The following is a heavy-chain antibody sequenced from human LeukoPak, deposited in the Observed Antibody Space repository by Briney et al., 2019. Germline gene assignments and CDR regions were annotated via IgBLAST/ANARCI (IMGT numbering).Heavy chain of an antibody. J-gene: IGHJ6*02. CDR1: GFTFRSYW. CDR2: INSDGSAT. V-gene: IGHV3-74*01. Sequence: GGSLRLSCAASGFTFRSYWMSWVRQAPGKGLMWVSQINSDGSATSCADPVKGRCTISRDNAKNMLYLEMNSLRVEDTAVYFCTRDHGLDVWGQGTTVTVSS. CDR3: TRDHGLDV.